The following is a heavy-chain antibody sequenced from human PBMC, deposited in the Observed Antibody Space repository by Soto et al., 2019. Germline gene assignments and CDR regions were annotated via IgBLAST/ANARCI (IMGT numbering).Heavy chain of an antibody. V-gene: IGHV1-18*01. Sequence: QVQLIQSGAEVKKPGASVKVSCKASGYTFTTYGIIWVRQAPGQGLEWMGWISSYNGNTLYAQNLQCRATMTTDTYKSTAYMELRSLRSDDTAVYYCARGDCSSTSCYWGANWFAPWGQGTLVTVSS. CDR2: ISSYNGNT. D-gene: IGHD2-2*01. J-gene: IGHJ5*02. CDR1: GYTFTTYG. CDR3: ARGDCSSTSCYWGANWFAP.